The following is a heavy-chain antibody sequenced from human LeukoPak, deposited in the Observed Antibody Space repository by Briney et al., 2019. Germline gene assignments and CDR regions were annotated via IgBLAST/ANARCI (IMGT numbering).Heavy chain of an antibody. V-gene: IGHV4-30-2*01. J-gene: IGHJ4*02. CDR2: IYHSGST. D-gene: IGHD6-19*01. CDR1: GGSISSGGYS. CDR3: ARGLSSWYFDY. Sequence: SETLSLTCAVSGGSISSGGYSWSWIRQPPGKGLEWIGYIYHSGSTYYNPSLKSRVTISVDRSKNQFSLKLSSVTAADTAVYYCARGLSSWYFDYWGQGTLVTVPS.